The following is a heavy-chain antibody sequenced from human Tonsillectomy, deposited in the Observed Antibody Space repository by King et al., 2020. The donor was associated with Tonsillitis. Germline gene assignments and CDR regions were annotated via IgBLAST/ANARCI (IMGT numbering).Heavy chain of an antibody. V-gene: IGHV3-7*01. D-gene: IGHD6-6*01. Sequence: QLVQSGGGLVQPGGSLRLSCAASGFTFSSYWMSWVRQAPGKGLEWVANIKQDGSEKYYVDSVKGRFTISRDNAKNSLYLQMNSLRAEDTAVYYCARTRFSSSWWSAFDIWGQGTMVTVSS. CDR1: GFTFSSYW. CDR2: IKQDGSEK. J-gene: IGHJ3*02. CDR3: ARTRFSSSWWSAFDI.